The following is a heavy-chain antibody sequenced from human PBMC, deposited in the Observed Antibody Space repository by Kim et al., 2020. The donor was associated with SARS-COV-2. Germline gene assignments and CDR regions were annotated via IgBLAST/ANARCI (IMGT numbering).Heavy chain of an antibody. V-gene: IGHV3-30*03. J-gene: IGHJ4*02. CDR3: AQIPFGDFDWLFDRAGRIDY. Sequence: GGSLRLSCAASGFTFSSYGMHWVRQAPGKGLEWVAVISYDGSNKYYADSVKGRFTISRDNSKNTLYLQMNSLRAEDTAVYYCAQIPFGDFDWLFDRAGRIDYWGQGTLVTVSS. D-gene: IGHD3-9*01. CDR1: GFTFSSYG. CDR2: ISYDGSNK.